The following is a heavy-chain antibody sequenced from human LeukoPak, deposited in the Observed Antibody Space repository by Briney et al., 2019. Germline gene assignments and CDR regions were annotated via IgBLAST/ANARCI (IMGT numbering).Heavy chain of an antibody. Sequence: GASVKVSCKASGYTFTSYGISWVRQAPGQGLEWMGWIRAYNGNTNYAQKLQGRVTMTTDTSTSTAYMELRSLRSDDTAVYYCARGEEYYDILTGYYTDYYYGMDVWGQGTTVTVSS. D-gene: IGHD3-9*01. J-gene: IGHJ6*02. CDR2: IRAYNGNT. CDR3: ARGEEYYDILTGYYTDYYYGMDV. CDR1: GYTFTSYG. V-gene: IGHV1-18*01.